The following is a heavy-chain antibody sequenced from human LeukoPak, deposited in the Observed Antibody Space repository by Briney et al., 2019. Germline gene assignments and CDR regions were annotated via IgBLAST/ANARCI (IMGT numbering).Heavy chain of an antibody. J-gene: IGHJ4*02. CDR3: ASTTVWGSYRYLVY. CDR2: LNLIGNT. V-gene: IGHV4-38-2*02. D-gene: IGHD3-16*02. Sequence: SETLSLTGTLSGSSITSGCSWDWIRQPPGKGLEWIGSLNLIGNTYYNPPLKSRVTISVDTSKNQFSLKLSSVTAADTAVYYCASTTVWGSYRYLVYWGQGTLVTVSS. CDR1: GSSITSGCS.